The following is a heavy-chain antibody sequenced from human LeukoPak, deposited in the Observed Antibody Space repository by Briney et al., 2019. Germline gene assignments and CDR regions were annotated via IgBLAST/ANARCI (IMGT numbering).Heavy chain of an antibody. Sequence: GGSLRLSCAASGFTFSSYAMSWVRQAPGKGLEWVSNISGSGSGGNTYYADSVKGRFTISRDNSKNTLYLQMNSLRAEDTAVYYCAREKLIVWDGYNKIDAFDIWGQGTMVTVSS. V-gene: IGHV3-23*01. CDR1: GFTFSSYA. CDR2: ISGSGSGGNT. J-gene: IGHJ3*02. D-gene: IGHD5-24*01. CDR3: AREKLIVWDGYNKIDAFDI.